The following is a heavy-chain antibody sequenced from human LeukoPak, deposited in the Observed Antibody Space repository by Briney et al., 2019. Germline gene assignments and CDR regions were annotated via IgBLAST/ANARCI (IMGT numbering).Heavy chain of an antibody. D-gene: IGHD1-26*01. V-gene: IGHV3-33*08. CDR3: AGDRATSYFDY. CDR2: IWYDGSNK. J-gene: IGHJ4*02. CDR1: GFTFSSCG. Sequence: GGSLRLSCAASGFTFSSCGMHWVRQAPGKGLEWVAFIWYDGSNKYYTDSVKGRFTISRDNPKNTLYLQMNSLRAEDTAVYYCAGDRATSYFDYWGQGALVTISS.